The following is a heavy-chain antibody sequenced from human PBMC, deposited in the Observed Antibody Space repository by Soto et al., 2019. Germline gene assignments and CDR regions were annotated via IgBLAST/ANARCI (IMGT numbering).Heavy chain of an antibody. Sequence: GSLRLPCAASGFTFNSYAMSLGRQGPGKGPEWVLAMSGRGGSTYYADPVKGRFTIFRDNSKNTLYLQMNSLRAEDTAVYYCAKVRGSGSPYWYFDLWGRGTLVTVSS. D-gene: IGHD3-10*01. CDR3: AKVRGSGSPYWYFDL. J-gene: IGHJ2*01. CDR1: GFTFNSYA. CDR2: MSGRGGST. V-gene: IGHV3-23*01.